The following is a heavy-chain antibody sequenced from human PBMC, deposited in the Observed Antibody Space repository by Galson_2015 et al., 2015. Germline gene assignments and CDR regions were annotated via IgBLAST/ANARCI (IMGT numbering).Heavy chain of an antibody. J-gene: IGHJ3*02. CDR2: IGTAGDT. Sequence: SLRLSCAASGFTFSNYDMHWVRQVRGKGLEWVSGIGTAGDTYYPGSVKGRFTISRENAKNSLYLQMNSLRAGDTAVYYCARVTSNAFDIWGQGTVVTASS. CDR1: GFTFSNYD. D-gene: IGHD3-3*02. CDR3: ARVTSNAFDI. V-gene: IGHV3-13*04.